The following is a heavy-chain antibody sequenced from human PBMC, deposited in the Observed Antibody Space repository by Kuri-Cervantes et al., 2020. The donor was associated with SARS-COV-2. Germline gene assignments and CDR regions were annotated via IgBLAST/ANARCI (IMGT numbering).Heavy chain of an antibody. D-gene: IGHD3-3*01. CDR1: GFTFSSYS. V-gene: IGHV3-48*01. CDR2: ISSSSSTI. J-gene: IGHJ6*02. CDR3: ARGRSRITIFGVVTRYGMDV. Sequence: GESLKISCAASGFTFSSYSMNWVRQAPGKGLEWVSYISSSSSTIYYADSVKGRFTISRDNAKNSLYLQMNSLRAEDTAVYYCARGRSRITIFGVVTRYGMDVWGQGTTVTVSS.